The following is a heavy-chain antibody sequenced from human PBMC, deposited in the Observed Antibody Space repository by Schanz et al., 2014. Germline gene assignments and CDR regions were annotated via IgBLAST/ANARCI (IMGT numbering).Heavy chain of an antibody. Sequence: DVQLLESGGGLVQPGGSLRLSCAASGFTFGDYAMTWVRQAPGKGLEWVSALSEGGGGTHYADSVRGRFTISSDNSKSTLYLQMSSLRAEDTALYYCARDRRNADLDYWGQGTLVTVSS. CDR2: LSEGGGGT. CDR3: ARDRRNADLDY. D-gene: IGHD1-1*01. CDR1: GFTFGDYA. J-gene: IGHJ4*02. V-gene: IGHV3-23*01.